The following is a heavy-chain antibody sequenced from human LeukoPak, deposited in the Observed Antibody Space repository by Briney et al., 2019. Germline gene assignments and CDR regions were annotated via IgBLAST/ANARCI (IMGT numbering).Heavy chain of an antibody. V-gene: IGHV3-66*01. Sequence: GGSLRLSCVAPAFTVSSNYMSWVRQAPGKGLEWVSVIFSGGSTYHADSVKGRFTISRDNSKNTLYLQMNSLRAEDTAVYYCAYSCSGDSCTFFDFWGQGTLVIVSS. D-gene: IGHD2-15*01. J-gene: IGHJ4*02. CDR1: AFTVSSNY. CDR2: IFSGGST. CDR3: AYSCSGDSCTFFDF.